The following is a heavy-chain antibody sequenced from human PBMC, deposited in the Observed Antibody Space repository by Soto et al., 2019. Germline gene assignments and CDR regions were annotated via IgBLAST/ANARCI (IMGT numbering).Heavy chain of an antibody. CDR3: SKGRYYDRYRMDV. CDR1: GFTFSSNG. D-gene: IGHD3-22*01. V-gene: IGHV3-30*18. J-gene: IGHJ6*02. Sequence: QVQLVESGGGVVQPGRSLRLSCAASGFTFSSNGMHWVRQAPGKGLEWVAVISYDGSNKYYEDSVKGRFSISRDNSKNTLYLKMNSLRDEDRALYISSKGRYYDRYRMDVWGQGSTGTFSS. CDR2: ISYDGSNK.